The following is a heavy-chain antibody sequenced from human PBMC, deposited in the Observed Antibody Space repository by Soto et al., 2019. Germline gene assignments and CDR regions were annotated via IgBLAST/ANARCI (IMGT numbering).Heavy chain of an antibody. CDR3: ARDVGYCTNGVCYGFDY. Sequence: SETLSLTCTVSGGSISSYYWSWIRQPPGKGLEWIGYIYYSGSTNYNPSLKSRVTISVDTSKNQFSLKLSSVTAADTAVYYCARDVGYCTNGVCYGFDYWGQGTLVTVSS. CDR1: GGSISSYY. D-gene: IGHD2-8*01. J-gene: IGHJ4*02. V-gene: IGHV4-59*01. CDR2: IYYSGST.